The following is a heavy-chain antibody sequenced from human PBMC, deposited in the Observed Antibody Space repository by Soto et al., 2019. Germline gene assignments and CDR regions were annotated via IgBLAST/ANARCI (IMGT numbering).Heavy chain of an antibody. V-gene: IGHV1-18*01. Sequence: GASVKVSCKASGYTFTTYGINWVRQAPGQGLEWMGWISAYNGNTNYALKLQGRVTMTTDTSTSTAYMELRSLRSDDTAVYYCARDSVAVRPGWFDPWGQGTRATVSS. CDR2: ISAYNGNT. CDR3: ARDSVAVRPGWFDP. D-gene: IGHD6-6*01. CDR1: GYTFTTYG. J-gene: IGHJ5*02.